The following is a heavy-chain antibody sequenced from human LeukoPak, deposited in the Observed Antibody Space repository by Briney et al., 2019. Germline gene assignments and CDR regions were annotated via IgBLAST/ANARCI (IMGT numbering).Heavy chain of an antibody. D-gene: IGHD6-13*01. Sequence: GGSLRLSCAASGFTFSIYSMNWVRQAPGKGLEWVSSISTTSSDMFYADSVKGRFTISRDNAKKSLYLQMDSLRAEDTAVYYCARDIYAAVWGQGTLVTVSS. J-gene: IGHJ4*02. CDR1: GFTFSIYS. CDR2: ISTTSSDM. CDR3: ARDIYAAV. V-gene: IGHV3-21*01.